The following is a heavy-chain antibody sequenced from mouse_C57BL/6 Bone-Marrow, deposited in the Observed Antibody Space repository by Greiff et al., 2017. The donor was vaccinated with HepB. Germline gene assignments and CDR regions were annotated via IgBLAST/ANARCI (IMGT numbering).Heavy chain of an antibody. CDR2: INPSTGGT. V-gene: IGHV1-42*01. J-gene: IGHJ3*01. D-gene: IGHD2-12*01. CDR1: GYSFTGYY. Sequence: VQLKESGPELVKPGASVKISCKASGYSFTGYYMNWVKQSPEKSLEWIGEINPSTGGTTYNQKFKAKATLTVDKSSSTAYMQLKSLTSEDSAVYYCAYEAWFAYWGQGTLVTVSA. CDR3: AYEAWFAY.